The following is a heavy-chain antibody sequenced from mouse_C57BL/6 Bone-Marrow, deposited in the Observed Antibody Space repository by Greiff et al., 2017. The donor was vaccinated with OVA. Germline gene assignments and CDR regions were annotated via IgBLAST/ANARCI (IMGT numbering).Heavy chain of an antibody. J-gene: IGHJ2*01. CDR2: ISSGGSYT. CDR3: ARDGYSDY. CDR1: GFTFSSYG. D-gene: IGHD2-3*01. V-gene: IGHV5-6*01. Sequence: EVQGVESGGDLVKPGGSLKLSCAASGFTFSSYGMSWVRQTPDKRLEWVATISSGGSYTYYPDSVKGRFTISRDNAKNTLYLQMSSLKSEDTAMYYCARDGYSDYWGQGTTLTVSS.